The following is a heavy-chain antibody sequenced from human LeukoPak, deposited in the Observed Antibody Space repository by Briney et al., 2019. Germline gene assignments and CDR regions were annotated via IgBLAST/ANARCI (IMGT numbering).Heavy chain of an antibody. J-gene: IGHJ4*02. V-gene: IGHV3-23*01. CDR2: ISDSGGST. Sequence: GGSLRLSCAASGFTFSSYAMSWVRQAPGKGLEWVSAISDSGGSTYYADSVKGRFTISRDNSKNTLYLQMNSLRAEDTAVYYCAKELWFGELLSGVFDYWGQGTLVTVSS. CDR3: AKELWFGELLSGVFDY. CDR1: GFTFSSYA. D-gene: IGHD3-10*01.